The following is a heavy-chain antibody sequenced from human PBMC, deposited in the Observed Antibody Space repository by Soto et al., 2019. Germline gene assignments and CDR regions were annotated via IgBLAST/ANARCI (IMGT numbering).Heavy chain of an antibody. CDR1: GGSISSSSYY. CDR2: IYYSGST. D-gene: IGHD6-13*01. V-gene: IGHV4-39*01. CDR3: ASFGAYSSSWYRAQQFDY. J-gene: IGHJ4*02. Sequence: QLQLQESGPGLVKPSETLSLTCTVSGGSISSSSYYWGWIRQPPGKGLEWIGSIYYSGSTYYNPSLKSRVTISVDTSKNQFSLKLSSVTAADTAVYYCASFGAYSSSWYRAQQFDYWGQGTLVTVSS.